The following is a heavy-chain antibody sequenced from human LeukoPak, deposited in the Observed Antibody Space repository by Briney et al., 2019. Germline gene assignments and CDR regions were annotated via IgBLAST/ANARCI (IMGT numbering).Heavy chain of an antibody. Sequence: SETLSLTCAVYGGSFSGYYWSGIRQPPGKGLEWIGEINDSGSTNYNPSLKSRVTISIDTSKNQFSLKLSSVTAADTAVYYCATRYYDILTGRTYSDYWGQGTLVTVSS. CDR1: GGSFSGYY. CDR2: INDSGST. J-gene: IGHJ4*02. V-gene: IGHV4-34*01. CDR3: ATRYYDILTGRTYSDY. D-gene: IGHD3-9*01.